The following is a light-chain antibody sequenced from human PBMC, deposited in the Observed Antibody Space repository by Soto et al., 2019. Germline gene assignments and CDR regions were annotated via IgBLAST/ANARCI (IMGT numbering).Light chain of an antibody. Sequence: DIQMTQSPSTLSASIGARVPITCRASQNINNWLAWYQQKPGKAPKLLIYKASSLETGVPSRFSGSGSGTDFTLTISSLQPDDFATYYCQQYNSYWTFGQGTKVDIK. CDR2: KAS. CDR1: QNINNW. J-gene: IGKJ1*01. V-gene: IGKV1-5*03. CDR3: QQYNSYWT.